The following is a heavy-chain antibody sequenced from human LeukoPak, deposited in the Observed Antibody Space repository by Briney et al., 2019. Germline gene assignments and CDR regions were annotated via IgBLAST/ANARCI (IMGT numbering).Heavy chain of an antibody. CDR2: INPNSGGT. CDR3: ARAKRITMVRGVIVSFDY. Sequence: ASVKVSCKASGYTFTGYYMHWVRHAPGQGLEWVGWINPNSGGTNYAQKVQGRVTMTRDTAISTAYMELSRLRSDDTAVYYCARAKRITMVRGVIVSFDYWGQGTLVTVSS. J-gene: IGHJ4*02. D-gene: IGHD3-10*01. V-gene: IGHV1-2*02. CDR1: GYTFTGYY.